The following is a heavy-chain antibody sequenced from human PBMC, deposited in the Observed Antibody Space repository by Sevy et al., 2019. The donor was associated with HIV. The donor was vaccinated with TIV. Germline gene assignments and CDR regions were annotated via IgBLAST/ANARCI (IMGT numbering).Heavy chain of an antibody. CDR3: TTEWITGTARPISRFDY. CDR1: GFSFTKTW. Sequence: GGSLRLSCSASGFSFTKTWMSWVRQAPGKGLEWVGRIKSKTDGGTTDYDAPVKGRFPIPRDDSKNMGSLQMNGLKTEDTAVYYCTTEWITGTARPISRFDYWGQGTLVTVSS. CDR2: IKSKTDGGTT. D-gene: IGHD1-7*01. J-gene: IGHJ4*02. V-gene: IGHV3-15*01.